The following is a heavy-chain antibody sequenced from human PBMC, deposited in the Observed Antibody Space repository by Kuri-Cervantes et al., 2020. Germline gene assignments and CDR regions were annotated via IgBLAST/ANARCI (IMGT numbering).Heavy chain of an antibody. CDR3: ARGVAGAGTMWLVY. D-gene: IGHD6-19*01. CDR1: GGTFSSYA. V-gene: IGHV1-69*13. Sequence: SVKVSCKASGGTFSSYAISWVRQAPGQGLEWMGGIIPIFGTANYAQKFQGRVTITADESTSTAYMELSSLRSEDTAVYYCARGVAGAGTMWLVYWGQGTLVTDSS. CDR2: IIPIFGTA. J-gene: IGHJ4*02.